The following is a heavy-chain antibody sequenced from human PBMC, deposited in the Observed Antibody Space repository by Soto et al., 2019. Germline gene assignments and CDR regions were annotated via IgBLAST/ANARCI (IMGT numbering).Heavy chain of an antibody. Sequence: PGGSLRLSCAASGFTFSSYAMSCVRQAPGKGLEWVSAISGSGGSTYYADSVKGRFTISRDNSKNTLYLQMNSLRAEDTAVYYCAKDPANVNPSGVVQHWGQGTQVTVSS. CDR3: AKDPANVNPSGVVQH. CDR2: ISGSGGST. CDR1: GFTFSSYA. J-gene: IGHJ1*01. D-gene: IGHD3-10*01. V-gene: IGHV3-23*01.